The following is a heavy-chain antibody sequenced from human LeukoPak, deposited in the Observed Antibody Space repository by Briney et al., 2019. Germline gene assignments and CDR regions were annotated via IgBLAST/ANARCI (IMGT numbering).Heavy chain of an antibody. CDR3: ARGGPGYYSDNTGSRGYFKH. Sequence: SVKVSCKASGYTFTNYGISWVRQAPGQGLEWMGSIIPIYATPNYAQKLQGRLTITADESTTTAYMELTSLRSEDTAVYFCARGGPGYYSDNTGSRGYFKHWGQGTLVTVSS. CDR1: GYTFTNYG. CDR2: IIPIYATP. J-gene: IGHJ1*01. V-gene: IGHV1-69*13. D-gene: IGHD3-22*01.